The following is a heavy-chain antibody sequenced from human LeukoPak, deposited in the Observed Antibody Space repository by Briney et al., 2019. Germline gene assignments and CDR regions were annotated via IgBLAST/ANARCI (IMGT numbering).Heavy chain of an antibody. CDR3: AKDPNYYDSGGYFQH. V-gene: IGHV3-30*18. Sequence: GGSLRLSCAASGFTFSSYGMHWVRQAPGKGLEWVAVISYDGSNKYYADSVKGRFTISRDNSKNTLYLQMNSLRAEDTAVYYCAKDPNYYDSGGYFQHWGQGTLVTVSS. J-gene: IGHJ1*01. CDR1: GFTFSSYG. D-gene: IGHD3-22*01. CDR2: ISYDGSNK.